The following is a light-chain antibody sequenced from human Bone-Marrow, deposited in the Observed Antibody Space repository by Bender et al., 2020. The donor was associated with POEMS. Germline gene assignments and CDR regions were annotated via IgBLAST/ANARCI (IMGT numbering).Light chain of an antibody. CDR2: DVS. J-gene: IGLJ2*01. CDR3: SSYTSSSTFVV. CDR1: SSDVGAYDY. Sequence: QSALTQPASVSGSPGQSITVSCTGTSSDVGAYDYVSWYQHHPGSAPKLVIYDVSNRPSGISNRLSGSKSGNTASLTISGLKADDEADYYCSSYTSSSTFVVFGGGTKLTVL. V-gene: IGLV2-14*03.